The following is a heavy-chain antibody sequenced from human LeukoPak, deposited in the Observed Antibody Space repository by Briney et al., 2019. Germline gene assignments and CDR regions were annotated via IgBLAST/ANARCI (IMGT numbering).Heavy chain of an antibody. CDR3: ARQRLFLLTMVRGRWFDP. CDR2: IYYSGST. Sequence: PSETLSLTCTVSGYSISSGYYWGWTRQPPGKGLEWIGSIYYSGSTYYNPSLKSRVTISVDTSKNQSSLKLSSVTAADTAVYYCARQRLFLLTMVRGRWFDPWGQGTLVTVSS. J-gene: IGHJ5*02. D-gene: IGHD3-10*01. V-gene: IGHV4-38-2*02. CDR1: GYSISSGYY.